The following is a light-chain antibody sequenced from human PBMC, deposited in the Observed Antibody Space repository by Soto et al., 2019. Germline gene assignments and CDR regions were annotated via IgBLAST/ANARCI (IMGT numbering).Light chain of an antibody. Sequence: DIQMTQSPSSLSASVLYRFTITCRTSNIISRYLNWYHHKLGTAPKLLIHGSFKLQSGVPSSFSGSGYGTHFTLTISSLHPEDFATYHFKQSYNXPRTCGLGTKV. CDR2: GSF. V-gene: IGKV1-39*01. CDR3: KQSYNXPRT. CDR1: NIISRY. J-gene: IGKJ1*01.